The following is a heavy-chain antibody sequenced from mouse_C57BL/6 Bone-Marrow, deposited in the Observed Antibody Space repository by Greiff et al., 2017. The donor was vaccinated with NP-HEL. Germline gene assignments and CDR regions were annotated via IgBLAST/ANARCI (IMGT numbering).Heavy chain of an antibody. D-gene: IGHD1-1*01. V-gene: IGHV1-4*01. CDR3: ARPFYGSGGFAY. Sequence: QVQLQQSGAELARPGASVKMSCKASGYTFTSYTMHWVKQRPGQGLEWIGYINPSSGYTKYNQKFKDKATLTADKSSSTAYMQLSSLTSEDSAVDYCARPFYGSGGFAYWGQGTLVTVSA. J-gene: IGHJ3*01. CDR1: GYTFTSYT. CDR2: INPSSGYT.